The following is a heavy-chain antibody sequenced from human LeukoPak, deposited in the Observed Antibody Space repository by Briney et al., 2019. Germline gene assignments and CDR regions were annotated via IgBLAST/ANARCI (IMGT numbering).Heavy chain of an antibody. J-gene: IGHJ5*02. CDR3: AILEAVLLWFGEENWFDP. V-gene: IGHV1-69*06. CDR2: IIPIFGTA. CDR1: GGTFSSYT. D-gene: IGHD3-10*01. Sequence: GASVKVSCKASGGTFSSYTISWVRQAPGQGLEWMGGIIPIFGTANYAQKFQGRVTITADKSTSTAYMELSSLRSEDTAVYYCAILEAVLLWFGEENWFDPWGQGTLVTVSS.